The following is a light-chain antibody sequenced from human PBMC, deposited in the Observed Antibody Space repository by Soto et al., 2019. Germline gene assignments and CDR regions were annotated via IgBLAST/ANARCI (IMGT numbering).Light chain of an antibody. CDR1: SSDVGGYNY. J-gene: IGLJ1*01. CDR3: CSYAGNYTYV. Sequence: QFVLTQPRSVSGSPGQSVTISCTGTSSDVGGYNYVSWYQQHPGKAPKLMIFDVSKRPSGVPDRFSGSKSDNTASLTISGLQAEDEADYYCCSYAGNYTYVFGTGTKV. CDR2: DVS. V-gene: IGLV2-11*01.